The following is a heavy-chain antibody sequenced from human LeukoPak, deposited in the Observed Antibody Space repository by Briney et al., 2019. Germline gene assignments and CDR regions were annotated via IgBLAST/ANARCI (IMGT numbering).Heavy chain of an antibody. Sequence: ASVKVSCKVSGYTLTELSMHWVRQAPGQGLEWMGGFDPEVGETVYAQKFQGRVTMTDDTTTDTAYMELSNLRSEDTAVYYCATERSGSYYNGDAAFDIWGQGTMVTVSS. CDR1: GYTLTELS. J-gene: IGHJ3*02. D-gene: IGHD3-10*01. CDR3: ATERSGSYYNGDAAFDI. V-gene: IGHV1-24*01. CDR2: FDPEVGET.